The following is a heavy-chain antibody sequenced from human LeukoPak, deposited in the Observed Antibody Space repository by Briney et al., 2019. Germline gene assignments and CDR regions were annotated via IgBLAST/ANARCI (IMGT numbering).Heavy chain of an antibody. V-gene: IGHV3-23*01. CDR1: GLAFSNYA. CDR2: IRSSGSGGST. Sequence: PGGSLRLSCTASGLAFSNYAMNWVRQAPGKGLEWVSVIRSSGSGGSTYYADSVKGRFTISRDNAKNSLYLQMNSLRAEDTAVYYCASMKGDYDILTGYGGYYFDYWGQGTLVTVSS. CDR3: ASMKGDYDILTGYGGYYFDY. D-gene: IGHD3-9*01. J-gene: IGHJ4*02.